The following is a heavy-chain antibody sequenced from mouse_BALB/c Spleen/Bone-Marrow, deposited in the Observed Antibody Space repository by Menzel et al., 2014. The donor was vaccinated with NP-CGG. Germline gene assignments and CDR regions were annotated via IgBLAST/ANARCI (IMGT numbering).Heavy chain of an antibody. CDR2: ISSGSSTI. CDR1: GFTFSSFG. CDR3: ARGGNFAWFAY. Sequence: DVQLVESGGGLVQPGGSRKLSCAASGFTFSSFGMHWVRQAPEKGLEWVAYISSGSSTIYYADTVKGRFTISRDNPKNTLFLQMTSLGSEDTAMYYCARGGNFAWFAYWGQGTLVTASA. D-gene: IGHD2-1*01. V-gene: IGHV5-17*02. J-gene: IGHJ3*01.